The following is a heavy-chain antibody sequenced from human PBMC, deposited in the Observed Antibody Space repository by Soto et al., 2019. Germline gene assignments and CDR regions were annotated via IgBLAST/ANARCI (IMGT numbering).Heavy chain of an antibody. Sequence: QVQLQESGPGLVKPSGTLSLTCAVSGGPISSSNWWSWVRQPPGKGLEWIGEMYHSGSTNYNPSIKSRVTISVDKSKNQFSLKLSSVTAADTAVDYCTSAAIAAAGTSGDVWFGPWGQGTLVTVSS. CDR2: MYHSGST. J-gene: IGHJ5*02. CDR1: GGPISSSNW. CDR3: TSAAIAAAGTSGDVWFGP. V-gene: IGHV4-4*02. D-gene: IGHD6-13*01.